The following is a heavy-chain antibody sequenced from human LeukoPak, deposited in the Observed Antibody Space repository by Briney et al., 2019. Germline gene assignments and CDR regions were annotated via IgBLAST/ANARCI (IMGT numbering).Heavy chain of an antibody. J-gene: IGHJ6*03. CDR1: GFTFSSYV. Sequence: PGGSLRLSCAASGFTFSSYVMHWVRQAPGKGLEWVAVIWYDGSNEYYADSVKGRFTISRDNSKNTLYPQMNSLRAEDTAVYYCARSSTGYYGSGSYYPYYMDVWGKGTTVTVSS. CDR3: ARSSTGYYGSGSYYPYYMDV. D-gene: IGHD3-10*01. V-gene: IGHV3-33*01. CDR2: IWYDGSNE.